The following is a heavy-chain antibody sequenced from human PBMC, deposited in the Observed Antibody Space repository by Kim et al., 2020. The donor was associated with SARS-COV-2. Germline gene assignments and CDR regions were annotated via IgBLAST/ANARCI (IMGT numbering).Heavy chain of an antibody. J-gene: IGHJ4*01. Sequence: GGSLRLSCAASGFTFTNHDMAWVRQAPGKGLEYVSSISGSGVYSFYADSVRGRFIISRDNSRDTLFLQMHHLRADDTALYFCAEKFTTDGYTDYFDFWGQGTLVTVSS. V-gene: IGHV3-23*01. D-gene: IGHD6-25*01. CDR1: GFTFTNHD. CDR3: AEKFTTDGYTDYFDF. CDR2: ISGSGVYS.